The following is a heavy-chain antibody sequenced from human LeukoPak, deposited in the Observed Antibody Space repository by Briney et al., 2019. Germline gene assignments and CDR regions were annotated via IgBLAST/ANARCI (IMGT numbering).Heavy chain of an antibody. V-gene: IGHV5-51*01. Sequence: GESLKISCKGSGYSFTSYWIGWVRQMPGKGLEWMGIIYPGDSDTRYSPSFQGQVTISADKSISTAYLQWSSLKASDTAMYYCASISLPDSAYDSMDVWGKGTTVTDSS. D-gene: IGHD3-22*01. CDR3: ASISLPDSAYDSMDV. J-gene: IGHJ6*03. CDR2: IYPGDSDT. CDR1: GYSFTSYW.